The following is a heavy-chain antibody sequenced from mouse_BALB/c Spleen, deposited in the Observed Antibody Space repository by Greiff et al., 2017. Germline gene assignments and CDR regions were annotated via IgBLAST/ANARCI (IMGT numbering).Heavy chain of an antibody. V-gene: IGHV5-12-2*01. CDR1: GFTFSSYT. CDR2: ISNGGGST. D-gene: IGHD2-1*01. Sequence: EVKLVESGGGLVQPGGSLKLSCAASGFTFSSYTMSWVRKTPEKRLEWVAYISNGGGSTYYPDTVKGRFTISRDNAKNTLYLQMSSLKSEDTAMYYCARHVNYVRYYAMDYWGQGTSVTVSS. CDR3: ARHVNYVRYYAMDY. J-gene: IGHJ4*01.